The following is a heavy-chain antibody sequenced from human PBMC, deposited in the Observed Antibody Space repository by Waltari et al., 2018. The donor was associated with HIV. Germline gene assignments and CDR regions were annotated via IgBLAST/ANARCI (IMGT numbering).Heavy chain of an antibody. CDR2: FDPEDDET. J-gene: IGHJ6*02. CDR1: GYTLTELS. V-gene: IGHV1-24*01. Sequence: QVHLVQSGAEVKKPGASVKVSCKVSGYTLTELSMHWVRQAPGKGLEWMGNFDPEDDETIYAQKFQGRITMTEDTSSDTAYMELSSLTSGDTAVYYCATDFSGMVRAYSYYSLDVWGQGTTVTVSS. D-gene: IGHD3-10*01. CDR3: ATDFSGMVRAYSYYSLDV.